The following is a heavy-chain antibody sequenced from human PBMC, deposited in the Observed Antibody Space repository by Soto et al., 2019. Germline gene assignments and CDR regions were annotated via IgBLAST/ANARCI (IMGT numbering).Heavy chain of an antibody. J-gene: IGHJ6*02. CDR3: ARGRRAGRSGDLYYYGLDV. D-gene: IGHD3-10*01. Sequence: PGESLKISCQGSGYSFSHYWIAWVRQMPGKVLEWMGIIYPGDSATKYSPSFQGQVTFSVDKSISTAYLQWSSLKASDTAMYYCARGRRAGRSGDLYYYGLDVWGQGTTVTVSS. CDR1: GYSFSHYW. V-gene: IGHV5-51*01. CDR2: IYPGDSAT.